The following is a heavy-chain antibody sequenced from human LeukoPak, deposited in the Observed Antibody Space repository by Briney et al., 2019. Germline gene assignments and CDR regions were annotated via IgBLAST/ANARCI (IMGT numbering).Heavy chain of an antibody. Sequence: GESLPRSCNGSAYSFTSDWIVWVGQMSRKGVEWMVFVYPGDSDTRYSPSFQGQVTISADKSISTAYLQWSSLKASDTAMYYCATGMRGIAVADYCGQGTLVTVSS. CDR1: AYSFTSDW. V-gene: IGHV5-51*01. J-gene: IGHJ4*02. CDR3: ATGMRGIAVADY. D-gene: IGHD6-19*01. CDR2: VYPGDSDT.